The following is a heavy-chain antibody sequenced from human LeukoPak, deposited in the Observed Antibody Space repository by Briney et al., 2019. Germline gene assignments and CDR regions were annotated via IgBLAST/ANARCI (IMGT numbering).Heavy chain of an antibody. CDR1: GGSISSYY. CDR3: ARVRSIADIVGPTGYYFDY. V-gene: IGHV4-59*08. J-gene: IGHJ4*02. Sequence: SETLSLTCTASGGSISSYYWSWIRQPPGKGLEWIGYIYYSGSTNYNPSLKSRVTISVDTSKNQFSLKLSSVTAADTAVYYCARVRSIADIVGPTGYYFDYWGQGTLVTVSS. D-gene: IGHD2-21*01. CDR2: IYYSGST.